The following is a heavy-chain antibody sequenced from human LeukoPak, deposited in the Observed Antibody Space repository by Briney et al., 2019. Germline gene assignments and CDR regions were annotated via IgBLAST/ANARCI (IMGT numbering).Heavy chain of an antibody. CDR1: GFIFINYA. CDR3: ATSPGTSDY. CDR2: ISYDGSNK. D-gene: IGHD3-10*01. Sequence: GGSLRLTCAASGFIFINYAMHGVRQAPGRGGAWLVVISYDGSNKYYADSVKGRFTISRDYSKNTLYLQMDSLRAEDTAVYYCATSPGTSDYWGQGTLVTVSS. V-gene: IGHV3-30*04. J-gene: IGHJ4*02.